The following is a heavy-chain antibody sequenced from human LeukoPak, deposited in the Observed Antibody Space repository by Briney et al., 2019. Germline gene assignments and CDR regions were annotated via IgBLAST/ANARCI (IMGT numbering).Heavy chain of an antibody. CDR1: GFTFDEHD. Sequence: GGSLRLSCAASGFTFDEHDMRWVRQLPGKGLEWVCLISKDGGNKYCADSVKGRFSTSRDNSRNSLSLQMNSLRTEDTALYFCAKRSGAPNNFDYWGQGALVTVSS. CDR3: AKRSGAPNNFDY. D-gene: IGHD1-1*01. V-gene: IGHV3-43*02. J-gene: IGHJ4*02. CDR2: ISKDGGNK.